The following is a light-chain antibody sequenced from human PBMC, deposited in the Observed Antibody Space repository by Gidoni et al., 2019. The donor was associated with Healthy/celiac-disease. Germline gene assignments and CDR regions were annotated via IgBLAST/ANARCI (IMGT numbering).Light chain of an antibody. CDR1: QSVSSSY. Sequence: EFVLPHSPGTLSLSPVEIDTLSCSASQSVSSSYLAWYQQKHGKAPRILIYGTSSRATGIPDRFSGSGSGTDFTLTISRLEPEDFAVYYCQQYGSSPLTFGGGTKVEIK. J-gene: IGKJ4*01. V-gene: IGKV3-20*01. CDR2: GTS. CDR3: QQYGSSPLT.